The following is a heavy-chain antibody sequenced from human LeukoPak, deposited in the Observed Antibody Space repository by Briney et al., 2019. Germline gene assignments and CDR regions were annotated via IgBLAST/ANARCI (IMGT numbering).Heavy chain of an antibody. CDR1: GFTFSSYA. CDR3: ARGQYSGSYYHYYYYMDV. Sequence: GGSLRLSCAASGFTFSSYAMSWVRQAPGKGLEWVSAISGSGGSTYYADSVKGRFTISRDDSKNTLYLQMNSLRAEDTAVYYCARGQYSGSYYHYYYYMDVWGKGTTVTVSS. D-gene: IGHD1-26*01. J-gene: IGHJ6*03. V-gene: IGHV3-23*01. CDR2: ISGSGGST.